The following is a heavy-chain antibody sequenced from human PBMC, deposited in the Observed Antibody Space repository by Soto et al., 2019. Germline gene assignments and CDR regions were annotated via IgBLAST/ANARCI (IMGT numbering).Heavy chain of an antibody. J-gene: IGHJ6*02. D-gene: IGHD3-22*01. CDR3: ARYYDYSGETSGGMDV. CDR1: GFTVSNNY. Sequence: EVQVVESGGGLIQPGGSLRLSCAASGFTVSNNYMSWVRQGPGKGLEWVSTIYRGDSTYYADSVKGRFTISRDNSKNTLYLLMNSLTTEDTAVYYCARYYDYSGETSGGMDVWGQGTTVTVSS. CDR2: IYRGDST. V-gene: IGHV3-53*01.